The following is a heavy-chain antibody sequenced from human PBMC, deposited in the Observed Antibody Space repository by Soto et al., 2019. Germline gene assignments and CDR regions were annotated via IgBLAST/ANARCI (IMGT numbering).Heavy chain of an antibody. V-gene: IGHV1-46*01. D-gene: IGHD3-22*01. Sequence: ASVKVSCKASGYTFTSYYMHWVRQAPGQGLEWMGIINPSGGSTSYAQKFQGRVTMTRDTSTSTVYMELSSLRSEDTAVYYCARTVSYYDSSGSGWFDTWGQGTLVTVSA. CDR3: ARTVSYYDSSGSGWFDT. CDR1: GYTFTSYY. CDR2: INPSGGST. J-gene: IGHJ5*02.